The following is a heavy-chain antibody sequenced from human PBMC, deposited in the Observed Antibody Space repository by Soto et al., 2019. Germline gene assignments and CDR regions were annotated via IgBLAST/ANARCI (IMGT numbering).Heavy chain of an antibody. CDR2: IYYSGST. V-gene: IGHV4-31*03. Sequence: QVQLQESGPGLVKPSQTLSLTCTVSGGSISSGGYYWSWIRQHPGKGLEWIGCIYYSGSTYYNPSLKSRVTISGDTSKNQFSLKLSSVTAADTAVYYCARAGNSGYYRIDAFDIWGQGTMVTVSS. J-gene: IGHJ3*02. D-gene: IGHD3-22*01. CDR1: GGSISSGGYY. CDR3: ARAGNSGYYRIDAFDI.